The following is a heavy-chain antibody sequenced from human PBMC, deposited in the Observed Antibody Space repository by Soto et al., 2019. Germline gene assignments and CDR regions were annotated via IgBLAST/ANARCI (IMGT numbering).Heavy chain of an antibody. CDR1: GFTFSDHY. Sequence: SGFTFSDHYMDWVRQAPGKGLEWVGRTRNKAYTYTTEYAASVKGRFTISRDDSKNSLYLQMNSLRAEDTAVYYCAPTWTIWGQGTMVTVS. J-gene: IGHJ3*02. V-gene: IGHV3-72*01. CDR3: APTWTI. CDR2: TRNKAYTYTT. D-gene: IGHD3-3*01.